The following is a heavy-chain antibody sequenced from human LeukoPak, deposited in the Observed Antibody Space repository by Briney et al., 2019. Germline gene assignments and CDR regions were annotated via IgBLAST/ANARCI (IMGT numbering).Heavy chain of an antibody. CDR1: GGSISGTYY. CDR2: IYYTGTT. CDR3: ARTIWGSYRLFDY. V-gene: IGHV4-59*08. J-gene: IGHJ4*02. D-gene: IGHD3-16*02. Sequence: SETLSLTCTVSGGSISGTYYWSWIRQPPGKGLEWIGYIYYTGTTDSNPSLKSRVTISVDTSKNQFSLKLSSVTAADTAVYYCARTIWGSYRLFDYWGQGTLVTVSS.